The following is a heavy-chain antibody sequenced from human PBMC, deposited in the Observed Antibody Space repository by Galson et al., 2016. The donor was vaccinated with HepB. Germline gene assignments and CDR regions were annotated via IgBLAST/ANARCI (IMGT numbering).Heavy chain of an antibody. V-gene: IGHV3-21*01. D-gene: IGHD1-1*01. Sequence: SLRLSCAASGFTFRNYYMNWVRQAPGKGLEWVSSISTAGSYIYYADSVMGRFTISRDNANSSLFLQMNKLRAEDTAVYYCATGREDREMVQAFDNWGQGALVTVSS. CDR3: ATGREDREMVQAFDN. CDR2: ISTAGSYI. J-gene: IGHJ4*02. CDR1: GFTFRNYY.